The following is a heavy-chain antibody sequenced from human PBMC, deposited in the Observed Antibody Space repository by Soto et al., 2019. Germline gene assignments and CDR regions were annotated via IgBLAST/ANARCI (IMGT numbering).Heavy chain of an antibody. CDR1: GFTFSNAW. CDR2: IKSKTDGGTT. V-gene: IGHV3-15*01. J-gene: IGHJ4*02. D-gene: IGHD3-22*01. Sequence: EVQLVESGGGLVKPGGSLRLSCAASGFTFSNAWMSWVRQAPGKGLEWVGRIKSKTDGGTTDYAAPVKGRFTISRDDSKNTLYLQMNSLKTEDTAVYYCTTAYYYDTGDRRPNFYYWGQGTLVTVSS. CDR3: TTAYYYDTGDRRPNFYY.